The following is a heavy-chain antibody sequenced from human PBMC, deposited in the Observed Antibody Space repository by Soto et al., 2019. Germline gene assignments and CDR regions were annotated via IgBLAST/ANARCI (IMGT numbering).Heavy chain of an antibody. J-gene: IGHJ5*01. CDR2: INHSGGT. CDR1: GGSFSGFY. CDR3: ARDRDNWNYVDKSRFDS. Sequence: PEETLSLTCAVYGGSFSGFYWSWIRQPPGKGLEWIGEINHSGGTNYNPSLKSRVTISVDTSKNQFSLKLSSVTAADTAVYYCARDRDNWNYVDKSRFDSWGQGILVTVSS. D-gene: IGHD1-7*01. V-gene: IGHV4-34*01.